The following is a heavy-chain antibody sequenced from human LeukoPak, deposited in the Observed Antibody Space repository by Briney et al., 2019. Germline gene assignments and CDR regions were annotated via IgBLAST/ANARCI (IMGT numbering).Heavy chain of an antibody. Sequence: SETLSLTCTVSGGSISSYYWSWIRQPPGKGLEWIGYIYTSGSTNYNPSLKSRVAISVDTSENQFSLKLSSVTAADTAVYYCARLLHNWSDPWGQGTLVTVSS. CDR3: ARLLHNWSDP. CDR1: GGSISSYY. D-gene: IGHD2-15*01. J-gene: IGHJ5*02. V-gene: IGHV4-4*09. CDR2: IYTSGST.